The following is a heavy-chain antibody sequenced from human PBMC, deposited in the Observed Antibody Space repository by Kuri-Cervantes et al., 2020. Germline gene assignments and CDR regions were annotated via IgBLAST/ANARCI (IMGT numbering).Heavy chain of an antibody. CDR2: ISSGGVTI. J-gene: IGHJ4*01. CDR1: GFTVSSNY. CDR3: ARGLHYYDSSGYPY. D-gene: IGHD3-22*01. Sequence: GESLKISCAASGFTVSSNYMSWVRQAPGKGLEWVSYISSGGVTIYYADSVKGRFTISRDNAKNSLYLQMNSLRAEDTAVYYCARGLHYYDSSGYPYWGHGTLVTVSS. V-gene: IGHV3-11*01.